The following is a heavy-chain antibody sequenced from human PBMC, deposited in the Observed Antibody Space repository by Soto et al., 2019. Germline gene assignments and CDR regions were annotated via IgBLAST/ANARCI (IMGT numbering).Heavy chain of an antibody. CDR3: AREYYDSSGFVWVDP. Sequence: PSETLSLTCNVSGGSISSGGYYWSWIRQNPGKGLEWIGYIYYSGSTYYNPSLKSRVTVSVDRSKNQFSLMLSSVTAADTAVYYCAREYYDSSGFVWVDPWGQGTLVTVSS. CDR1: GGSISSGGYY. J-gene: IGHJ5*02. V-gene: IGHV4-31*03. CDR2: IYYSGST. D-gene: IGHD3-22*01.